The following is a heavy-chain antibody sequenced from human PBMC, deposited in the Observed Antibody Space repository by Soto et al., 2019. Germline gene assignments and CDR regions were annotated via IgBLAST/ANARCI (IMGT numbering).Heavy chain of an antibody. CDR3: AIGWPGGFDY. D-gene: IGHD2-15*01. V-gene: IGHV3-53*01. Sequence: EVQLVESGGGLIQPGGSLRLSCAASGFDVSSKHMSWVRQAPGKGLEWVAVIHIGGTTYYADSVKGRFTISRDNSKNTLYLQMNSLRVGDTAVYYCAIGWPGGFDYWGQGTLVTVSS. CDR2: IHIGGTT. J-gene: IGHJ4*02. CDR1: GFDVSSKH.